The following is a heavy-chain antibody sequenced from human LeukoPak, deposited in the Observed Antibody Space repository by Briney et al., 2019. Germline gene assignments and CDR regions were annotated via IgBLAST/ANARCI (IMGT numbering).Heavy chain of an antibody. CDR3: AKSRIPSATRGSWFDP. J-gene: IGHJ5*02. CDR2: ISGSGGST. V-gene: IGHV3-23*01. CDR1: GFTFSSYG. D-gene: IGHD2-21*01. Sequence: GGSLRLSCAASGFTFSSYGMSWVRQAPGKGLEWVSAISGSGGSTYYADSVKGRFTISRDNSKNTLYLQMNSLRAEDTAVYYCAKSRIPSATRGSWFDPWGQGTLVTVSS.